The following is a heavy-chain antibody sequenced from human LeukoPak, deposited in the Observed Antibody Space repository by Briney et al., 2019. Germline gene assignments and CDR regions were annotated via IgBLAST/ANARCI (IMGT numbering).Heavy chain of an antibody. CDR3: ARTEANDRADGNFDL. Sequence: ASVRVSCKASGYTFTANYIQWVRQAPGQGLEWMGRINPNSGVTIYAPKFQGRVTMTRDTSISTAFLELSGLRSDDTAIYYCARTEANDRADGNFDLWGRGTVVVVSS. CDR1: GYTFTANY. CDR2: INPNSGVT. V-gene: IGHV1-2*06. D-gene: IGHD1-1*01. J-gene: IGHJ2*01.